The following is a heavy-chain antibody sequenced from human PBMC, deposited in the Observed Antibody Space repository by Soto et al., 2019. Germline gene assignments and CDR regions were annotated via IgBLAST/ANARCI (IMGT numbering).Heavy chain of an antibody. J-gene: IGHJ3*02. Sequence: QVQLQQWGAGLLKPSETLSLTCAVYGGFVSSGSYYWSWIRQPPGKGLEWIGEMSHSGGTNFNPCLKRRVTISVDTSKNQFSLTMSSVTAAATALYYCARVERGTATTVVDAFDIWGPGTMVTVSS. D-gene: IGHD1-1*01. CDR2: MSHSGGT. V-gene: IGHV4-34*01. CDR1: GGFVSSGSYY. CDR3: ARVERGTATTVVDAFDI.